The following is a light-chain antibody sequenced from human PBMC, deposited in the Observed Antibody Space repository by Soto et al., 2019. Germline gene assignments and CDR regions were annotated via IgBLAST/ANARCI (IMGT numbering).Light chain of an antibody. J-gene: IGLJ1*01. V-gene: IGLV2-23*01. Sequence: QSVLTQPASVSGSPGQSITISCSGTSSNIGGYNVVSWYQQHPGKAPKVIVYEGIKRPSGVSDRFSGSTSGSTASLTISGLQAEDEAADYCCYYVGATTYVFGSGTKFTVL. CDR3: CYYVGATTYV. CDR1: SSNIGGYNV. CDR2: EGI.